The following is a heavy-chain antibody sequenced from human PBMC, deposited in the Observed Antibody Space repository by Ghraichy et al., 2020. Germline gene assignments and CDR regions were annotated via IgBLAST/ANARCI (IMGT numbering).Heavy chain of an antibody. CDR3: AAGSDRYQLLYGLYYYYGMDV. CDR2: INHSGST. CDR1: GGSFSGYY. V-gene: IGHV4-34*01. J-gene: IGHJ6*02. D-gene: IGHD2-2*02. Sequence: LNISCAVYGGSFSGYYWSWIRQPPGKGLEWIGEINHSGSTNYNPSLKSRVTISVDTSKNQFSLKLSSVTAADTAVYYCAAGSDRYQLLYGLYYYYGMDVWGQGTTVTVSS.